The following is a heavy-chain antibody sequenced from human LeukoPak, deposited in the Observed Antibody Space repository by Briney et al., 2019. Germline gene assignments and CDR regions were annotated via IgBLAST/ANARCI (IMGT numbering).Heavy chain of an antibody. CDR2: IKPEYT. CDR1: GYSFANFD. Sequence: GASVKVSCKASGYSFANFDINWVRQATGQGLEWVGFIKPEYTGYARGFQGRVTMTMNTSMRTAYMELSSLRSEDTAVYYCAWYIPGAGFDIWGQGTMVTVSS. CDR3: AWYIPGAGFDI. D-gene: IGHD1-1*01. J-gene: IGHJ3*02. V-gene: IGHV1-8*01.